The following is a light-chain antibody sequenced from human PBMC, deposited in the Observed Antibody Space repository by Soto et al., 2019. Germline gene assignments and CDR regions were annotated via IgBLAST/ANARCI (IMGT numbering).Light chain of an antibody. CDR2: GAS. CDR3: QQYNSYS. CDR1: HTINNN. V-gene: IGKV3-15*01. Sequence: VMTQAPATLSVSPVERVTLSCRASHTINNNVAWYQLKDGQFPRLLIYGASTRATDIPARFSGSGSGTEFTLTISSLQPDDFATYYCQQYNSYSFGQGTKVDIK. J-gene: IGKJ1*01.